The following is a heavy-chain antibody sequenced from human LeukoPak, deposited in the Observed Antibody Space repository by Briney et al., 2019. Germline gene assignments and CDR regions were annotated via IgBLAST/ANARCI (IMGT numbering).Heavy chain of an antibody. Sequence: PGTSLRLSCAASGFTFSTYAMHWVRQAPGKGLEWVAVISSDGSNKIYADSVKGRFTISRDNSKNTLYLQMNSLRAEDTAVYYCAKDLWGTTGEDSRSEAPQLELRIKHSINWFDPWGQGTLVTVSS. CDR1: GFTFSTYA. CDR3: AKDLWGTTGEDSRSEAPQLELRIKHSINWFDP. J-gene: IGHJ5*02. V-gene: IGHV3-30-3*01. CDR2: ISSDGSNK. D-gene: IGHD1-1*01.